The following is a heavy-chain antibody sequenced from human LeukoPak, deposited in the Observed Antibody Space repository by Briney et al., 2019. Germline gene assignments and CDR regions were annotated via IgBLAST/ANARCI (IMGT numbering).Heavy chain of an antibody. V-gene: IGHV4-38-2*02. CDR2: IHYTGST. Sequence: SETLSLTCTVSGYAISSAYYWGWIRQPPGKGLEWIGTIHYTGSTYYNPSLKSRVTISVDTSKNQFSLKLSSVTAADTAVYYCVRVRATAAWGQGTLVTVSS. CDR1: GYAISSAYY. J-gene: IGHJ5*02. CDR3: VRVRATAA.